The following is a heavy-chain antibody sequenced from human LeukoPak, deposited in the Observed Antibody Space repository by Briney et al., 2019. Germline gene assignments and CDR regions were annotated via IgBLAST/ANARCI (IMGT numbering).Heavy chain of an antibody. D-gene: IGHD3-22*01. CDR3: ARDRGSSGYIFDY. CDR2: ISSSSGTI. Sequence: GGSLRLFCAASGFTFSTYSMNWVRQAPGKGLEWVSYISSSSGTIYYADSVKGRFTISRDNAKNSLYLQMNSLRAEDTAVYYCARDRGSSGYIFDYWGQGTLVIVSS. V-gene: IGHV3-48*01. CDR1: GFTFSTYS. J-gene: IGHJ4*02.